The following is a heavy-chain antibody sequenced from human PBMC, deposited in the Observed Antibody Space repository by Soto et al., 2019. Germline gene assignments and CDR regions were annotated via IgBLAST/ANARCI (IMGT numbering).Heavy chain of an antibody. D-gene: IGHD2-15*01. CDR1: GYTFSGSY. CDR2: INPNSGDT. Sequence: ASVKVSCKTSGYTFSGSYIHWVRQAPGQGLEWMGWINPNSGDTSSAQKFQGWVTPTRDTSISTAYMELSRLTSDDTAVYFCARAARDCNGDSCFTYFDYWGQGALVTVSS. V-gene: IGHV1-2*04. CDR3: ARAARDCNGDSCFTYFDY. J-gene: IGHJ4*02.